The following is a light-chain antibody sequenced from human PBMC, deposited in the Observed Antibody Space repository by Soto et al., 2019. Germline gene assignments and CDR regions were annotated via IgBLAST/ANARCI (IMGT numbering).Light chain of an antibody. CDR2: DAS. J-gene: IGKJ1*01. CDR3: QQYNTNFWT. Sequence: DIQMTQSPSTLSASIGDRVTITCRASQSISGWLAWYQQKPGKAPKLLIYDASSLESGVPSRFSGSGSGTEFTLTISSLQPDDFATYYCQQYNTNFWTFGQGTKVDIK. CDR1: QSISGW. V-gene: IGKV1-5*01.